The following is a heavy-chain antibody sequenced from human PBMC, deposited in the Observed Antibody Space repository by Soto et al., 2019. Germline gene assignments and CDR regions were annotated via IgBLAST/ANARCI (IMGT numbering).Heavy chain of an antibody. CDR1: GFTFSDYG. CDR2: VSGSGDSGTGDRT. CDR3: AKDEKGVIADYFDC. Sequence: LRLSFAASGFTFSDYGMSWVRQAPGKGLEWVSGVSGSGDSGTGDRTYYADSVKGRFTISRDNSKNTLYLQMNSLKAEDTAVYYCAKDEKGVIADYFDCWGQGTLVTVSS. D-gene: IGHD3-10*01. J-gene: IGHJ4*02. V-gene: IGHV3-23*01.